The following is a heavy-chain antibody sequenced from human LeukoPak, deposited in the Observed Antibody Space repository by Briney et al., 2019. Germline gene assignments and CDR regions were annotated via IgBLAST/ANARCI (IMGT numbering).Heavy chain of an antibody. D-gene: IGHD3-3*01. CDR3: ARDRRGGLGFLEYNWFDP. J-gene: IGHJ5*02. V-gene: IGHV4-59*01. CDR2: IYDSGST. CDR1: GGSISYYY. Sequence: SETLSLTCTVSGGSISYYYWNWIRQTPGKGLEWIGYIYDSGSTNYNPSLKSRVTISVDTSKSQFSLKLSSVTAADTAVYYCARDRRGGLGFLEYNWFDPWGQGTLVTVSS.